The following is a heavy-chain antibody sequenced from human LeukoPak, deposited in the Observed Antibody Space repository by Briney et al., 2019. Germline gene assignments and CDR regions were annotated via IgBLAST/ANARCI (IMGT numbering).Heavy chain of an antibody. CDR2: ISDIGSI. CDR1: GGSISSYY. Sequence: SETLSLTCTVSGGSISSYYWSWIRQPPGKGLEWIAYISDIGSINYNPSLKSRVTISLDTSKNQFSLKLSSVTAADTAAYYCASEIPPYYYGMDVWGQGTTVTVPS. J-gene: IGHJ6*02. D-gene: IGHD2-21*01. CDR3: ASEIPPYYYGMDV. V-gene: IGHV4-59*12.